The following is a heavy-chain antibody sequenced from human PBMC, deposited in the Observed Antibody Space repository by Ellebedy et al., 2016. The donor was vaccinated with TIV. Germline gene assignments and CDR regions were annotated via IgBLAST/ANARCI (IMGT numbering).Heavy chain of an antibody. CDR3: ARRASYGDYAVQVNPWFDP. CDR1: GFNFRSYW. Sequence: GGSLRLSCAASGFNFRSYWMTWVRQAPGKGLEWVAKIRQDGDEIYYVESVKGRFTISRDNDKNSLFHQMNCLRVEDTAVYYCARRASYGDYAVQVNPWFDPWGQGTLVTVSS. CDR2: IRQDGDEI. D-gene: IGHD4-17*01. V-gene: IGHV3-7*01. J-gene: IGHJ5*02.